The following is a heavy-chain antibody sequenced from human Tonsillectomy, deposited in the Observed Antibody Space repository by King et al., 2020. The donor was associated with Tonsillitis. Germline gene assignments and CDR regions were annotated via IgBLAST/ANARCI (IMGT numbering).Heavy chain of an antibody. Sequence: QLVQSGGGLVQPGGSLTLSCSASGFTFSSYAMHWVRQAPGKGLEYVSAIGSNGDNTYYADSVKGRFTISRDDSKNTLFLQMSSLRAEDTALYYCVKDQGRNWYWYFHNWGQGTLVIVSS. CDR1: GFTFSSYA. CDR2: IGSNGDNT. D-gene: IGHD6-13*01. V-gene: IGHV3-64D*06. CDR3: VKDQGRNWYWYFHN. J-gene: IGHJ1*01.